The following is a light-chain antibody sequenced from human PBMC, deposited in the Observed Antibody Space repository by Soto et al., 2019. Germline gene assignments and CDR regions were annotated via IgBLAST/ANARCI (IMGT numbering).Light chain of an antibody. CDR1: SGDIGSYNR. Sequence: QSALTQPASVSGSPGQSITISCTGTSGDIGSYNRVSWYQQHPGKAPKLIIYEVTDRPSGVSNRFSGSKSGNTASLTISGLQAEDEAEYHCTSYTRDTALVFGTGTKLTVL. V-gene: IGLV2-14*01. CDR2: EVT. J-gene: IGLJ1*01. CDR3: TSYTRDTALV.